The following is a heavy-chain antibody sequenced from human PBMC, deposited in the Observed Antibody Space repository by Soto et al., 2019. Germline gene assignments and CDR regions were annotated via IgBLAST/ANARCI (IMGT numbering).Heavy chain of an antibody. CDR3: ARVPDY. V-gene: IGHV4-30-2*01. Sequence: QLQLLESGSGLVKPSQTLSLTCAVSGGSISSGGYSWGWIRQPPGKGLEWIGYIYHSVSTYYNPSLKSRVTISVDRSKNQFSLRLSSATAADTAVYYCARVPDYWGQGTLVTVSS. CDR1: GGSISSGGYS. J-gene: IGHJ4*02. CDR2: IYHSVST.